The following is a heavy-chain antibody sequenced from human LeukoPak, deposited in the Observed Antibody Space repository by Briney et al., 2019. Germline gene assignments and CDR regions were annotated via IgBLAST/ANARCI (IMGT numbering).Heavy chain of an antibody. J-gene: IGHJ4*02. Sequence: GGSLRLSCAASGFTFSRYWMHWVRHVPGKGLVWVARINPGGSSITYADSVKGRFTISRDNAKNTLYLQMDCLRAEDTGVYYCARSNQADDYWGQGTLVTVSS. CDR2: INPGGSSI. CDR3: ARSNQADDY. CDR1: GFTFSRYW. V-gene: IGHV3-74*01. D-gene: IGHD1-14*01.